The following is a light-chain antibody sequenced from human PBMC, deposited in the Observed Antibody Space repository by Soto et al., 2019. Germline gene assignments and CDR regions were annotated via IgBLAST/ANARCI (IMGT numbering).Light chain of an antibody. CDR2: GAS. CDR1: QSVSRSY. V-gene: IGKV3-20*01. CDR3: QQYGSSSIT. J-gene: IGKJ5*01. Sequence: TVLTQYPGTLAMSPGGRATRFCRGSQSVSRSYLAWYQQKPGQAPRIRIDGASSRATGIPDRFSGSGAGTDFTLTISRLEPEDFAVYYCQQYGSSSITVGQGTRLEIK.